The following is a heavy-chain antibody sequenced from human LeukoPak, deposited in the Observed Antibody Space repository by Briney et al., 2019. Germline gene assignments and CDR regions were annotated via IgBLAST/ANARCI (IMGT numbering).Heavy chain of an antibody. CDR1: GGSISSYY. V-gene: IGHV4-59*01. J-gene: IGHJ5*02. CDR2: IYYSGST. Sequence: SETLSLTCTVSGGSISSYYWSWIRQPPGKGLEWIGYIYYSGSTNYNPSLKSRVTISVDTSKNQFSLKLSSVTAADTAVYYCARDYYDSGSYSWFDPWGQGTLVTVSS. CDR3: ARDYYDSGSYSWFDP. D-gene: IGHD3-10*01.